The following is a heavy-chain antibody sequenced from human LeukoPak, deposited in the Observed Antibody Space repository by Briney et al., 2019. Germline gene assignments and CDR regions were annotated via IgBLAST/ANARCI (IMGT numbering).Heavy chain of an antibody. Sequence: RGSLRLSCAPSLVTSRIYGMLWGPQAPGKGLEWVAFIRYDGSNKYYADSVKGRFTISRDNSKNTLYLQMNSLRADDTAMYYRARGLCYYYYYTDVWRGATKVTVSS. V-gene: IGHV3-30*02. CDR2: IRYDGSNK. D-gene: IGHD2-21*01. J-gene: IGHJ6*03. CDR1: LVTSRIYG. CDR3: ARGLCYYYYYTDV.